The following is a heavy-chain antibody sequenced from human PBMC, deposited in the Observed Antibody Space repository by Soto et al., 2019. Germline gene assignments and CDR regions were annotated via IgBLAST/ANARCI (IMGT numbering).Heavy chain of an antibody. D-gene: IGHD4-17*01. CDR2: LNPSGGRS. CDR1: GYTLTSYH. CDR3: ARDLDHGDSYYLYYGMDV. J-gene: IGHJ6*02. Sequence: GASVKVSCKASGYTLTSYHIHWVRQAPGQGLEWMGTLNPSGGRSSFAQRFQDRVTMARDTSTSTVYMELSSLRSEDTAVYYCARDLDHGDSYYLYYGMDVWGQGTTVTVS. V-gene: IGHV1-46*01.